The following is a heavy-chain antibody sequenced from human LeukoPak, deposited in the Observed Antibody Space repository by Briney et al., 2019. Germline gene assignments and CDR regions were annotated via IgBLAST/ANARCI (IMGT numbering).Heavy chain of an antibody. CDR1: GYSFTNYG. Sequence: GASVKVSCKASGYSFTNYGIIWVRQTPGQGLQWMGWTSAHNGNTNYAQKLQGRVTLTTDTSTSTVYMESRSLTSDDTAVYYCARAETTLLLNYWGQGTLVTVSS. J-gene: IGHJ4*02. D-gene: IGHD4-11*01. V-gene: IGHV1-18*01. CDR3: ARAETTLLLNY. CDR2: TSAHNGNT.